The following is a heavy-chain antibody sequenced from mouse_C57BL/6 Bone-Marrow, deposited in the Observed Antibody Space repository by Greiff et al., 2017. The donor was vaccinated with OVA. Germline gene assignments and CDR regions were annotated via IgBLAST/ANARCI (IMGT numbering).Heavy chain of an antibody. CDR3: ARDHHYYGSSYDWYFDV. Sequence: VQLKQSEGGLVQPGSSMKLSCTASGFTFSDYYMAWVRQVPEKGLEWVANINYDGSSTYYLDSLKSRFIISRDNAKNILYLQMSSLKSEDTATYYCARDHHYYGSSYDWYFDVWGTGTTVTVSS. CDR2: INYDGSST. V-gene: IGHV5-16*01. J-gene: IGHJ1*03. CDR1: GFTFSDYY. D-gene: IGHD1-1*01.